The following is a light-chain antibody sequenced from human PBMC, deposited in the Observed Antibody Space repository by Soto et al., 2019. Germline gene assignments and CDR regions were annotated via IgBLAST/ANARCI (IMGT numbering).Light chain of an antibody. V-gene: IGKV3-20*01. J-gene: IGKJ1*01. CDR1: QSVSSGY. CDR3: QQYGSSQWT. Sequence: EIVLTQSPGTVSLSPGERATLSCRASQSVSSGYLAWYQQKPGQAPRLLIYGASSRATGIPDRFSGSGSGTDFTLTISRLEPEDFAVYYCQQYGSSQWTFGQGTKVDI. CDR2: GAS.